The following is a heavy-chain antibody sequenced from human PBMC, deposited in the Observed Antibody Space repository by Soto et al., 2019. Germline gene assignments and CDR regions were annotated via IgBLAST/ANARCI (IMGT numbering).Heavy chain of an antibody. V-gene: IGHV4-34*01. D-gene: IGHD2-2*01. CDR1: GGSFSGYY. CDR2: INHSGRI. Sequence: HVQLQQWGAGLLKPSETLSLTCTVYGGSFSGYYWSWIRQPPGEGLAWIGEINHSGRINYNPSLMSLVTISLDTSKNRLSLNLSAVTAADAAVYYCARGNLVLVPAAMLFDYWGQGIRVSVSS. J-gene: IGHJ4*02. CDR3: ARGNLVLVPAAMLFDY.